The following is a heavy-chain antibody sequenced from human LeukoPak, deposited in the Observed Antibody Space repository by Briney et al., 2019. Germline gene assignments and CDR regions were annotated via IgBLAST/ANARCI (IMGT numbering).Heavy chain of an antibody. CDR1: GGSISSSSYY. CDR2: IYHSGNT. CDR3: AREGRGSYYGGVSDY. V-gene: IGHV4-39*07. J-gene: IGHJ4*02. Sequence: SETLSLTCTVSGGSISSSSYYWGWIRQPPGKGLEWIGSIYHSGNTYYNPSLKSRVTISVDTSKNQFSLNLISVTAADTAVYYCAREGRGSYYGGVSDYWGQGTLVTVSS. D-gene: IGHD1-26*01.